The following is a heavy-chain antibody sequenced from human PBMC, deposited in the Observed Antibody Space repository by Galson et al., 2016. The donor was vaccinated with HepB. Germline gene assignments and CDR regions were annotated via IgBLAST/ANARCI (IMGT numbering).Heavy chain of an antibody. Sequence: SLRLSCAASGFTVSDYYMSWVRQAPGKGLEWVSIIYSGGYTYYADSVKGGFNISRDNSKNTVSLQMNSLRVEDTAVYYCTRAIAARLPFDYWGQGTLVTVSS. CDR3: TRAIAARLPFDY. J-gene: IGHJ4*02. CDR1: GFTVSDYY. CDR2: IYSGGYT. V-gene: IGHV3-53*01. D-gene: IGHD6-6*01.